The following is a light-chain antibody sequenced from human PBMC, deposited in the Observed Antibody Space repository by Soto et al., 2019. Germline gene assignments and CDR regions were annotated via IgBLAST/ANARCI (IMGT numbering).Light chain of an antibody. CDR3: QQFDSVPYT. J-gene: IGKJ2*01. CDR1: QDIKNY. CDR2: DAS. Sequence: QMTQSPSSLSTSVGDRVTITCQASQDIKNYLIWYQHKAGRAPKLLIYDASTLETGVSSRFSGSGSVTHFTLSISSLQPEDIATYYCQQFDSVPYTFGQGTKLEMK. V-gene: IGKV1-33*01.